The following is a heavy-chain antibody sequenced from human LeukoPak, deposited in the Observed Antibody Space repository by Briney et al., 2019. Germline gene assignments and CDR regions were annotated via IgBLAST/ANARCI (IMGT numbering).Heavy chain of an antibody. V-gene: IGHV4-39*01. CDR2: IYYSGST. CDR1: GGSISSSSYY. D-gene: IGHD5-18*01. Sequence: SETLSLTCTVSGGSISSSSYYWGWIRQPPGKGLEWIGSIYYSGSTYYNPSLKSRLTISVDTSKNQFSLKLSSLTAAATAVYYCARPPAGGCSDGSPFDYWGQGTLVTVSS. J-gene: IGHJ4*02. CDR3: ARPPAGGCSDGSPFDY.